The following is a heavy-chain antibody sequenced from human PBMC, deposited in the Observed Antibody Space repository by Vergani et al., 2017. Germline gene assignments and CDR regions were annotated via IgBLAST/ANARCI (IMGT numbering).Heavy chain of an antibody. D-gene: IGHD1-14*01. CDR2: ISGSGGST. J-gene: IGHJ6*02. V-gene: IGHV3-23*01. CDR3: ARTDYYYYGMDV. Sequence: EVQLLESGGGLVQPGGSLRLSCAASGFTFSSYAMSWVRQAPGKGLEWVSAISGSGGSTYYADSVKGRFTISRDNSKNTLYLQMNSLRAEDTAVYYCARTDYYYYGMDVWGQGTTVTVSS. CDR1: GFTFSSYA.